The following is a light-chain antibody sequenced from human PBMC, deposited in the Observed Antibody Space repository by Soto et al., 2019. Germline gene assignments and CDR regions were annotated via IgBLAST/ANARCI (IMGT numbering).Light chain of an antibody. Sequence: QSALTQPASVSGSPGQSITISCTGTSSDVGGYNYVSWYQQHPGKAPKLMIYEVTNRPSGISNRFSGSKSGITASLTISGLQAEDEADYYCSSYTSSSTPVVFGGGTKLTVL. J-gene: IGLJ2*01. CDR3: SSYTSSSTPVV. CDR2: EVT. CDR1: SSDVGGYNY. V-gene: IGLV2-14*01.